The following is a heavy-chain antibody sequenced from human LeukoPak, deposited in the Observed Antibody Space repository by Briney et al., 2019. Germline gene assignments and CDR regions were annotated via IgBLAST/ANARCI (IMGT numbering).Heavy chain of an antibody. Sequence: GESLKISCKGSGYSFASQWVAWVRQMPGKGLETMGIIYPGDSDTRYSPSFQGQVTISADKSINTAYLRWSSLKASDTAMYYCARQVKNFDFWGQGTLVTVSS. D-gene: IGHD3-22*01. CDR3: ARQVKNFDF. CDR2: IYPGDSDT. CDR1: GYSFASQW. V-gene: IGHV5-51*01. J-gene: IGHJ4*02.